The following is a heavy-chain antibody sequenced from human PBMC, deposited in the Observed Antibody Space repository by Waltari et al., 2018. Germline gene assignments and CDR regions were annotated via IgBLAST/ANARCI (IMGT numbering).Heavy chain of an antibody. D-gene: IGHD3-3*01. Sequence: QVQLVQSGSELKKPGASVKVSCKTYGYTLTFNARNWVRQTPGQGREWMGWINTNTGNPTHAQGFTGRFVFSLDTSVSTAYLQISSLRAEDTAVYYCARSSSDFWSGPFDYWGQGTLVIVSS. V-gene: IGHV7-4-1*02. CDR1: GYTLTFNA. J-gene: IGHJ4*02. CDR2: INTNTGNP. CDR3: ARSSSDFWSGPFDY.